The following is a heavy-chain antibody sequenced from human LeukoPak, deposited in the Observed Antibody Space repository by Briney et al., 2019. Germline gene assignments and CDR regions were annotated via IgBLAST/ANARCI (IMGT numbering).Heavy chain of an antibody. CDR2: IYTSGSM. CDR1: GGSISSGSYD. CDR3: TKGRGI. Sequence: PSENLSLTCTVSGGSISSGSYDWYWIRQPAGKGLEWIGHIYTSGSMNYNPSLKSRVTISVDTSKNQFSLKLTSVTAADTAVYYCTKGRGIWGQGTLVTVSS. J-gene: IGHJ4*02. V-gene: IGHV4-61*09. D-gene: IGHD3-10*01.